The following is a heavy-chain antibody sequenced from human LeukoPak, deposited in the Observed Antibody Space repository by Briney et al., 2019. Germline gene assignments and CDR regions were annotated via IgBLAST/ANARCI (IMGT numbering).Heavy chain of an antibody. V-gene: IGHV3-30*18. CDR3: AKDFAKYCSGGCDFQY. CDR1: GSTFSSYG. Sequence: GGSLRLSCAVSGSTFSSYGMHWVRQPPGRGLEWVAVISYDGPNKYYADSVKGRFTISRDNSKNTLYLQMNSLRTDDTAVYYCAKDFAKYCSGGCDFQYWGQGTLVTVSS. J-gene: IGHJ1*01. CDR2: ISYDGPNK. D-gene: IGHD2-15*01.